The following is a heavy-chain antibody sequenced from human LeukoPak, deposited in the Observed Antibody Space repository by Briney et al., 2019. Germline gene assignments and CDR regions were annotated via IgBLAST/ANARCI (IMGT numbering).Heavy chain of an antibody. J-gene: IGHJ4*02. V-gene: IGHV1-2*02. CDR1: GYTFTNYY. CDR2: INPNSGGT. D-gene: IGHD1-26*01. CDR3: ARDRGWELRWFELDY. Sequence: GASVKVSCKASGYTFTNYYMHWVRQAPGQGLEWMGWINPNSGGTNYAQNFQGRVTMTRDTSIRTVYMELSSLRSEDTAVYYCARDRGWELRWFELDYWGQGTLVTVSS.